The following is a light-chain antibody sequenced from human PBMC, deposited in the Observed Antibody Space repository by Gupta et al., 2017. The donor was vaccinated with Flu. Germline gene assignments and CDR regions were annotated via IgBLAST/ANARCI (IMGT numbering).Light chain of an antibody. J-gene: IGLJ3*02. V-gene: IGLV1-36*01. CDR3: SSCDDSLNGWV. CDR2: YDD. CDR1: SSNIGNNA. Sequence: QSVLTQPPSSAEAPRQRVTISCSGSSSNIGNNAVNWYQQLPGKAPNLLIYYDDLLPSGVSDRFSGSKSGTSASLAISGLQSEDEADYYCSSCDDSLNGWVLGGGTKLTVL.